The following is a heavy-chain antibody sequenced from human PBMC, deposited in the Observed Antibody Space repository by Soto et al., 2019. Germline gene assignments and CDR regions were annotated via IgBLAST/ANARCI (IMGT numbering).Heavy chain of an antibody. CDR1: GFTFSSYS. J-gene: IGHJ4*02. V-gene: IGHV3-21*01. D-gene: IGHD1-20*01. Sequence: GGSLRLSCAASGFTFSSYSMNWVRQAPGKGLEWVSSISSSSSYIYYADSVKGRFTISRDNAKNSLYLQMNSLRAEDTAVYYCARDRWGITGTPRDFDYWGQGTLVTVSS. CDR2: ISSSSSYI. CDR3: ARDRWGITGTPRDFDY.